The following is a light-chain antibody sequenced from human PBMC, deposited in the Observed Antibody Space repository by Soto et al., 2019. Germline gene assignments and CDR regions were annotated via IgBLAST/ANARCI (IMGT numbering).Light chain of an antibody. Sequence: QYALTQPASVSGSPGQSITISCTGTSSDVGSYNLVSWYQQHPGKAPKLMIYEGSKRPSGVSNRFSGSKSGNTASLTISGLQAEDEADYYCCSYAGSSTLVVFGWGTKLTVL. CDR2: EGS. J-gene: IGLJ2*01. CDR1: SSDVGSYNL. CDR3: CSYAGSSTLVV. V-gene: IGLV2-23*01.